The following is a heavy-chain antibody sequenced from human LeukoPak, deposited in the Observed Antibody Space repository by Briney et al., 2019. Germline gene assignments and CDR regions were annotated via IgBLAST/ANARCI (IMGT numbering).Heavy chain of an antibody. CDR2: ISGSVGST. D-gene: IGHD2-21*02. CDR3: AKCGGDYYYYYYMDV. Sequence: PGGSLRLSCAVSGPTFTSYAMRWVRQAPGNGLGWVSGISGSVGSTYYADSVKGRFTISRDNSKNTLYLQMNSRRAEDTAVYYCAKCGGDYYYYYYMDVWGKGTTVTVSS. J-gene: IGHJ6*03. V-gene: IGHV3-23*01. CDR1: GPTFTSYA.